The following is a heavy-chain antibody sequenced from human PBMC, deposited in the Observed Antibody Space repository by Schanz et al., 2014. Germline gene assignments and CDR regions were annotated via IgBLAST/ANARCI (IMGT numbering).Heavy chain of an antibody. V-gene: IGHV1-2*06. J-gene: IGHJ3*02. Sequence: QVQLVQSGAELKMPGATVKVSCETSGYTFTNYGVSWVRQAPGQGLEWMGRINPNSGGTNYAQKFQGRVTMTRDTSISTAYMELRRLRSDDTAVYYCARDYYDILTGYPYDTFDIWGQGTTVTVSS. CDR3: ARDYYDILTGYPYDTFDI. CDR2: INPNSGGT. CDR1: GYTFTNYG. D-gene: IGHD3-9*01.